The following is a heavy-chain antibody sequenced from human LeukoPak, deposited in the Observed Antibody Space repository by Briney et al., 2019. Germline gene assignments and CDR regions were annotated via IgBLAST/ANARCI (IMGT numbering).Heavy chain of an antibody. D-gene: IGHD5-24*01. Sequence: PGGTLRLSCAASGFTFSSYEMNWVRQAPGKGLEWVSYISSSGSTIYYADSVKGRFTISRDNAKNSLYLQMNSLRAEVTAVYYCARGDGYNDAFDIWGQGTMVTVSS. V-gene: IGHV3-48*03. CDR2: ISSSGSTI. J-gene: IGHJ3*02. CDR1: GFTFSSYE. CDR3: ARGDGYNDAFDI.